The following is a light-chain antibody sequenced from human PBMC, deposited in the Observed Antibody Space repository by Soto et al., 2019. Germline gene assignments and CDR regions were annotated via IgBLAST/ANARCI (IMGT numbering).Light chain of an antibody. V-gene: IGLV2-14*01. CDR1: SSDVGGYNY. CDR3: SSYTSSSTNV. CDR2: EVS. Sequence: QSALTHPASVSWSPGHSITISCTGTSSDVGGYNYVSWYQQHPGKAPKLMIYEVSNRPSGVSNRFSGSKSGNTASLTISGLQAEEEADYYCSSYTSSSTNVFGTGTKVTVL. J-gene: IGLJ1*01.